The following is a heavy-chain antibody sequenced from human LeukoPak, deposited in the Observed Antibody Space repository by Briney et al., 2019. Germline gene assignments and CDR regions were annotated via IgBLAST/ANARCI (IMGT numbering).Heavy chain of an antibody. D-gene: IGHD3-10*01. CDR1: GFTFSRHW. CDR2: IKEDGSKK. CDR3: AREYGSGSYDTDY. J-gene: IGHJ4*02. Sequence: GGSLRLSCAASGFTFSRHWMTWVRQAPGKGLEWVANIKEDGSKKNYVDSVKGRFTISRDNAKNSLYLQMNSLRAEDTAVYYCAREYGSGSYDTDYWGQGTLVTVSS. V-gene: IGHV3-7*03.